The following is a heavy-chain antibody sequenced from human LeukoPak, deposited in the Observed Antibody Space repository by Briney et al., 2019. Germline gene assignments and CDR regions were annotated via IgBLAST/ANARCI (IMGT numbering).Heavy chain of an antibody. CDR2: INPSGGST. Sequence: ASVKVSCKASGYTFTSYYMHWVRQAPGQGREWMGIINPSGGSTSYAQKFQGRVTMTRDTSTSTVYMELSSLRSEDTAVYYCARVGYGGNSVGYFDYWGQGTLVTVSS. V-gene: IGHV1-46*01. D-gene: IGHD4-23*01. J-gene: IGHJ4*02. CDR3: ARVGYGGNSVGYFDY. CDR1: GYTFTSYY.